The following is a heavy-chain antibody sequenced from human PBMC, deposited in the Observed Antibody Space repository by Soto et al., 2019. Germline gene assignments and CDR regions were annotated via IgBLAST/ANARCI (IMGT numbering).Heavy chain of an antibody. CDR2: INSGGSST. Sequence: EVQLVESGGGLVQPGGSLRLSCAASGFTFSSYWMHWVRQAPGKGLVWVSRINSGGSSTSYAASVKGRFTISRDNAKNTLYLQMNSLRAEDTAVYYCAREVYDFWSGYYMYYYGMDVWGQGTTVTVSS. CDR1: GFTFSSYW. V-gene: IGHV3-74*01. CDR3: AREVYDFWSGYYMYYYGMDV. J-gene: IGHJ6*02. D-gene: IGHD3-3*01.